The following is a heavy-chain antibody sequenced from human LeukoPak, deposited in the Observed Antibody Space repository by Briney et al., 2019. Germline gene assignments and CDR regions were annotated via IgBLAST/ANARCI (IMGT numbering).Heavy chain of an antibody. V-gene: IGHV1-24*01. J-gene: IGHJ6*03. D-gene: IGHD1-14*01. CDR2: FDPEDGET. CDR3: ATAGKTNYYYYYMDV. CDR1: GYTLTELS. Sequence: RASVKVSCKVSGYTLTELSMHWVRQAPGKGLEWMGGFDPEDGETIYAQKFQGRVTMTEDTSTDTAYMELSSLRSEDTAVYYCATAGKTNYYYYYMDVWGKGTTVTVSS.